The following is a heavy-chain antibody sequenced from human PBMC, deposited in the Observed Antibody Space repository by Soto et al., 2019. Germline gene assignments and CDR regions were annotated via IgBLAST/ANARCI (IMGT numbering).Heavy chain of an antibody. V-gene: IGHV3-30-3*01. Sequence: QVQLVESGGGVVQPGRSLRLSCAASGFTFSSYAMHWVRQAPGKGLEWVAVISYDGSNKYYAVSVKGRFTIYRDNSKNTLYLQMNSLRAEDTAVYYCARGRELLRLFDYWGQGTLVTVSS. CDR3: ARGRELLRLFDY. CDR1: GFTFSSYA. J-gene: IGHJ4*02. CDR2: ISYDGSNK. D-gene: IGHD1-26*01.